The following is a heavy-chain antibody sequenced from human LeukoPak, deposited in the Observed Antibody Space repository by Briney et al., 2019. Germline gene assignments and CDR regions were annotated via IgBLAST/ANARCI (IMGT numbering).Heavy chain of an antibody. CDR2: ISSSSSYI. V-gene: IGHV3-21*01. CDR1: GFTFSSYS. D-gene: IGHD6-19*01. J-gene: IGHJ3*02. CDR3: AGDLNAVAGAFDI. Sequence: PGGSLRLSCAASGFTFSSYSMNWVRQAPGKGLEWVSSISSSSSYIYYADSVKGRFTISRDNAKNSLYLQMNSLRAGDTAVYYCAGDLNAVAGAFDIWGQGTMVTVSS.